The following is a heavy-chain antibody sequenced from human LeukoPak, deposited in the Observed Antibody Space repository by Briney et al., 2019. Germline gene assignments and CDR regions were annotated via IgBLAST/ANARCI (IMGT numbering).Heavy chain of an antibody. D-gene: IGHD5-18*01. CDR1: GYTFTSYD. Sequence: ASVKVSCKASGYTFTSYDINWVRQATGQGLEWMGWMNPNSGNTGYAQKFQGRVTMTRNTSISTAYMELSSLRSEDTAVYYCARGLLGYSYGWGKFDYWGQGTLVTVSS. J-gene: IGHJ4*02. V-gene: IGHV1-8*01. CDR3: ARGLLGYSYGWGKFDY. CDR2: MNPNSGNT.